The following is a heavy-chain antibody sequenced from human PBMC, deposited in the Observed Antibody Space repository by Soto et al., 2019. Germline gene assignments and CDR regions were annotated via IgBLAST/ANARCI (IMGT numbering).Heavy chain of an antibody. V-gene: IGHV4-34*01. Sequence: PSETLSLTCAVYGGSFSGYYWSWIRQPPGKGLEWIGEINHSGSTSYNPSLKSRVTISVDTSKNQFSLKLSSVTAADTAVYYCARVRTYYDFWSGYYPKVGNKLPRRRRRYYFDCWGQGTLVTVSS. J-gene: IGHJ4*02. CDR3: ARVRTYYDFWSGYYPKVGNKLPRRRRRYYFDC. CDR1: GGSFSGYY. CDR2: INHSGST. D-gene: IGHD3-3*01.